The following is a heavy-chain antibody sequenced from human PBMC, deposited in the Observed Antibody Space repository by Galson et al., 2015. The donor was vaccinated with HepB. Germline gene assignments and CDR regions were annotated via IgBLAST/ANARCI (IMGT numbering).Heavy chain of an antibody. D-gene: IGHD2-8*02. V-gene: IGHV4-31*03. CDR2: IYYSGST. Sequence: LSLTCTVSGGSISSGGYYWSWIRQHPGKGLEWIGYIYYSGSTYYNPSLKSRVTISVDTSKNQFSLKLSSVTAADTAVYYCARGYCTGGVCSNDAFDIWGQGTMVTVSS. CDR3: ARGYCTGGVCSNDAFDI. CDR1: GGSISSGGYY. J-gene: IGHJ3*02.